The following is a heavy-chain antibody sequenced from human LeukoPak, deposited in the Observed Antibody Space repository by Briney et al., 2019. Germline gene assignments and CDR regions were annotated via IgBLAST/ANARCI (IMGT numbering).Heavy chain of an antibody. Sequence: GASVKVSCKVSGYSVNELSMHWVRQAPGKGLEWMGGFDPEDGETIYAQKFQGRVTMTEDTSTDTAYMELSSLRSEDTAVYYCATAQLLWSAKGDYFDYWGQGTRVTVSS. D-gene: IGHD3-10*01. CDR2: FDPEDGET. CDR3: ATAQLLWSAKGDYFDY. J-gene: IGHJ4*02. CDR1: GYSVNELS. V-gene: IGHV1-24*01.